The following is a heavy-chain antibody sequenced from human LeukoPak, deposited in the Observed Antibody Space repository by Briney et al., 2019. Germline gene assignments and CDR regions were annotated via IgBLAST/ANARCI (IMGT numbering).Heavy chain of an antibody. V-gene: IGHV1-3*03. CDR1: GYTFTNYV. D-gene: IGHD4-17*01. CDR2: ITAGNGDT. J-gene: IGHJ4*02. CDR3: ALTTVTTGGEIGYFDY. Sequence: ASVKVSCKASGYTFTNYVIHWVRQAPGQRPEWMGWITAGNGDTRYSQEFQGRVSITTDTPASTAYMELSSLRSEDMAVYYCALTTVTTGGEIGYFDYWGQGTLVTVSS.